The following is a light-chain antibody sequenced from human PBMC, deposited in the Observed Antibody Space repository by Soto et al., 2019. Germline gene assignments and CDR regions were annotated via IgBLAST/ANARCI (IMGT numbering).Light chain of an antibody. CDR1: QSVSDY. CDR2: GAS. Sequence: EIVMTQSPATLAVSPGERATLSCRASQSVSDYVAWYQQKPGQAPRLLIYGASSRATGIPDRLSGSGSGTDFTLTINSLEPEDFPVYYCQQYGSSITFGQGTRLET. J-gene: IGKJ5*01. V-gene: IGKV3-20*01. CDR3: QQYGSSIT.